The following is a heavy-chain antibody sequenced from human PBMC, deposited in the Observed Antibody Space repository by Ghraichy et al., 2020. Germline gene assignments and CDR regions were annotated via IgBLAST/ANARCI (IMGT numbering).Heavy chain of an antibody. CDR2: ISAYNGNT. CDR3: ARCPRVVVVAATLRWFDP. V-gene: IGHV1-18*04. D-gene: IGHD2-15*01. J-gene: IGHJ5*02. CDR1: GYTFTSYG. Sequence: ASVKVSCKASGYTFTSYGISWVRQAPGQGLEWMGWISAYNGNTNYAQKLQGRVTMTTDTSTSTAYMELRSLRSDDTAVYYCARCPRVVVVAATLRWFDPWGQGTLVTVSS.